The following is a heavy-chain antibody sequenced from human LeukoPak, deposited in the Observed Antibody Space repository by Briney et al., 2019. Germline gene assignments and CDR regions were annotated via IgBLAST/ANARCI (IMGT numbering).Heavy chain of an antibody. CDR3: AREYHSSGWYTSRYFDY. CDR1: GGSISSGGYY. CDR2: IYYSGST. V-gene: IGHV4-31*01. D-gene: IGHD6-19*01. J-gene: IGHJ4*02. Sequence: SETLSLTCTVSGGSISSGGYYWSWIRQHPGKGLEWIGYIYYSGSTYYNPSLKSQVTISVDTSKNQFSLKLSSVTAADTAVYYCAREYHSSGWYTSRYFDYWGQGTLVTVSS.